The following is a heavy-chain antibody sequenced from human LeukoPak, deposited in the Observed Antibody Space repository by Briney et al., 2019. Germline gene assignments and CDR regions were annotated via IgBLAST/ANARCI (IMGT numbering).Heavy chain of an antibody. CDR1: EFTFSTNS. D-gene: IGHD3-22*01. CDR3: AREVDYYYTSGYYYDY. J-gene: IGHJ4*02. CDR2: IYSDGST. V-gene: IGHV3-53*01. Sequence: GGSRRLSWAAPEFTFSTNSMTWVRRAPGKGLKWVSVIYSDGSTFYADSVKGRFTISRDNSKNTLYLQMNSLRAEDTAVYYCAREVDYYYTSGYYYDYWGQGTLVTVSS.